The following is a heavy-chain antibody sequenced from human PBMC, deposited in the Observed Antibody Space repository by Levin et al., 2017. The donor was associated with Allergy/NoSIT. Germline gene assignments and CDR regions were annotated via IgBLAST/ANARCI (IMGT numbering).Heavy chain of an antibody. CDR1: GASVSSNSIT. CDR3: TRDPTGTFDY. D-gene: IGHD1-7*01. V-gene: IGHV6-1*01. CDR2: TYYRSKWYS. Sequence: RASETLSLTCAISGASVSSNSITWNWIRQSPSRGLEWLGRTYYRSKWYSDYAVSVKSRMTINPDTSRNQFSLQLNSVTPEDTAVYYCTRDPTGTFDYWGQGTPVTVSS. J-gene: IGHJ4*02.